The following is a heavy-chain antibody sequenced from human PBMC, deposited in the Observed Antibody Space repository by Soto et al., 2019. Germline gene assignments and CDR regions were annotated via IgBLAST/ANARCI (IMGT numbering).Heavy chain of an antibody. CDR1: GYTLTTYG. J-gene: IGHJ4*02. CDR2: ISAYNDHT. Sequence: QVQLVQPGAEVKKPGASVKVSCKAAGYTLTTYGVSWVRQAPGQGLEWVGWISAYNDHTNYAQKFQGRVTMTTDTSTSTAYIELRSLRSDDTAVYYCARGTYFDYWGQGTLVTVSS. V-gene: IGHV1-18*01. CDR3: ARGTYFDY. D-gene: IGHD1-1*01.